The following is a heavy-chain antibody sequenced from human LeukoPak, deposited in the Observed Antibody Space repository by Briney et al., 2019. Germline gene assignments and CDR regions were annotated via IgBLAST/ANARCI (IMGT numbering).Heavy chain of an antibody. CDR3: ARDSIWGYDYGDYSDY. CDR1: GFTFSSYS. CDR2: ISSSSSYI. V-gene: IGHV3-21*01. D-gene: IGHD4-17*01. Sequence: GGSLRLSCAASGFTFSSYSMNWVRQAPGKGLEWVSSISSSSSYIYYADSVKGRFTISRDNAKNSLYLQMNSLRAEDTAVYYCARDSIWGYDYGDYSDYWGQGTLVTVSS. J-gene: IGHJ4*02.